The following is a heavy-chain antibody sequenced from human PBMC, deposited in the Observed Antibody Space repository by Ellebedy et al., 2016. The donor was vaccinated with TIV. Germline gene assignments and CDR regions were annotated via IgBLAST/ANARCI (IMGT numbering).Heavy chain of an antibody. CDR2: IIPIVEIT. D-gene: IGHD1-26*01. CDR3: ATGPPKWEVPLDLDS. CDR1: GGTLRSYG. V-gene: IGHV1-69*04. Sequence: AASVKVSCKAYGGTLRSYGISWVRQAPGLGLEWMGRIIPIVEITIYAQRFQDRVTTSEDNFTNTVYMEMSSLRSEDTAMYYCATGPPKWEVPLDLDSWGQGTLVIVSS. J-gene: IGHJ4*02.